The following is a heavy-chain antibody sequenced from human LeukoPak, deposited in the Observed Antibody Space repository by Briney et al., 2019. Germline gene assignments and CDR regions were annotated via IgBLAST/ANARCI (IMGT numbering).Heavy chain of an antibody. D-gene: IGHD3-10*01. J-gene: IGHJ4*02. V-gene: IGHV1-2*02. CDR2: INPNSGGT. CDR1: GYTFTGYY. Sequence: ASVKVSCKASGYTFTGYYMHWVRQAPGQGLEWMGWINPNSGGTNYAQKFQGRITMTRDTSINTAYMELSRLGSDDTAVYYCARAGAYGSGSYFGFTTSYYFDYWGQGTLVTVSS. CDR3: ARAGAYGSGSYFGFTTSYYFDY.